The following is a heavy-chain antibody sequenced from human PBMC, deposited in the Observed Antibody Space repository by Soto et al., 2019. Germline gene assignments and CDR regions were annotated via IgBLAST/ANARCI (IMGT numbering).Heavy chain of an antibody. CDR3: AKTGGSFWGNVF. D-gene: IGHD1-26*01. CDR1: GFTFGLYA. V-gene: IGHV3-23*01. Sequence: EVQLLESGGGLVQPGGSLRLSCAASGFTFGLYAMTWVRQAPGKGLEWVSTITGGGTTYYADSVKGRFTISRDNSKNTVYLQRHSCVFECTAPYCCAKTGGSFWGNVFWGQGSLVTVSS. J-gene: IGHJ4*02. CDR2: ITGGGTT.